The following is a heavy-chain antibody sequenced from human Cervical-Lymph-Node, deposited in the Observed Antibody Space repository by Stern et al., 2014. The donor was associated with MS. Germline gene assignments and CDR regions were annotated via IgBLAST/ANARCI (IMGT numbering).Heavy chain of an antibody. V-gene: IGHV3-9*01. CDR2: ISWNSGKI. J-gene: IGHJ6*02. D-gene: IGHD3-16*01. CDR3: AKPLYHSYGMDV. Sequence: EVQLEESGGGLVQPGRSLSLSCEASGFTLDDYAMHWVRQGPGKGLEWVSGISWNSGKIGYADSVKGRFTISRDNAKNSLYLQMNSLRAEDTALYYCAKPLYHSYGMDVWGQGTTVTVSS. CDR1: GFTLDDYA.